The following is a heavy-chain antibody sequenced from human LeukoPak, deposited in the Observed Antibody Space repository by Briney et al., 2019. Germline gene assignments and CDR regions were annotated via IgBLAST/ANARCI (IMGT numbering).Heavy chain of an antibody. V-gene: IGHV4-4*07. Sequence: SETLSLTCTVSGGSISSYYWSWIRQPAGKGLEWIGRIYTSGSTNYNPSLKSRVTMSVDTSKNQFSLKLSSVTAADTAVYYCARESKGFVGAASDAFGIWGQGTMVTVSS. CDR2: IYTSGST. J-gene: IGHJ3*02. CDR3: ARESKGFVGAASDAFGI. D-gene: IGHD1-26*01. CDR1: GGSISSYY.